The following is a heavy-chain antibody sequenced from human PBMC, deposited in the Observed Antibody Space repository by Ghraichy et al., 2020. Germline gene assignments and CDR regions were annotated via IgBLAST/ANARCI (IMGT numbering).Heavy chain of an antibody. D-gene: IGHD3-3*01. CDR1: GFTFSSYG. V-gene: IGHV3-33*01. Sequence: GGSLRLSCAASGFTFSSYGMHWVRQAPGKGLEWVAVIWYDGSNKYYADSVKGRFTISRDNSKNTLYLQMNSLRAEDTAMYYCARDRRYYDFWSGYYFGYYYGMDVWGQGTTVTVSS. CDR2: IWYDGSNK. CDR3: ARDRRYYDFWSGYYFGYYYGMDV. J-gene: IGHJ6*02.